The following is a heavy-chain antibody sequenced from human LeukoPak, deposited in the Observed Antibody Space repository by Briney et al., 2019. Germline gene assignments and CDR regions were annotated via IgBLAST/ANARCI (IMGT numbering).Heavy chain of an antibody. D-gene: IGHD1-26*01. Sequence: PGGSLRLSCAASGFTFSTYGIHWVRQAPGKGLEWVSTFSASGGNTYYADSVKGRFTISRDISKNTLYLQLTSLRADDTAVYYCAKDGLVGATDWFDCWGQGTLVTVSS. CDR2: FSASGGNT. CDR1: GFTFSTYG. J-gene: IGHJ4*02. V-gene: IGHV3-23*01. CDR3: AKDGLVGATDWFDC.